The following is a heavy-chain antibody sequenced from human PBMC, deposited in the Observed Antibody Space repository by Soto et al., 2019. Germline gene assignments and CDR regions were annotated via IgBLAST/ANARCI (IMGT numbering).Heavy chain of an antibody. CDR3: ARHPTGLWFGDGPDH. D-gene: IGHD3-10*01. J-gene: IGHJ4*02. Sequence: QPQLQESGPGLVKPSETLSLTCTVSGASISSTSNYWGWIRQPPGKGLEWIGSINYYNPSLESRLTXPXXXSXXQFSLKLGAVTAADTAVYYCARHPTGLWFGDGPDHWGQGTLVTVSS. V-gene: IGHV4-39*01. CDR2: IN. CDR1: GASISSTSNY.